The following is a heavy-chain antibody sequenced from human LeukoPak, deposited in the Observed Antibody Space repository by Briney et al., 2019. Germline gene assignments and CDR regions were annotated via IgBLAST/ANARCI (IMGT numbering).Heavy chain of an antibody. Sequence: GGSLRLSCAASGFTFSSYSMNWVRQAPGKGLEWVSSISSSSSYIYYADSVKGRFTISRENAKNSLYLQMNSLRAEDTAVYYCARGPPRLIVVVPAAMSDYWGQGTLVTVSS. CDR3: ARGPPRLIVVVPAAMSDY. D-gene: IGHD2-2*01. V-gene: IGHV3-21*01. CDR1: GFTFSSYS. J-gene: IGHJ4*02. CDR2: ISSSSSYI.